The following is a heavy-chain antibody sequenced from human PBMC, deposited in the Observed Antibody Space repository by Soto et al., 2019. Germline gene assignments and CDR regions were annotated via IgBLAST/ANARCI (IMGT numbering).Heavy chain of an antibody. CDR3: AKDLLAVAAYDY. J-gene: IGHJ4*02. D-gene: IGHD6-19*01. CDR2: ISGSGGTT. CDR1: GFTFGAYA. V-gene: IGHV3-23*04. Sequence: EVRLVESGGGLVQPGRSLRLSCAASGFTFGAYAMNWVRQAPGKGLEWVSAISGSGGTTYYADSVKGRFTISRDNSKNTLYLQMTGLRAEDTAVYYCAKDLLAVAAYDYCGQRSLVAVSS.